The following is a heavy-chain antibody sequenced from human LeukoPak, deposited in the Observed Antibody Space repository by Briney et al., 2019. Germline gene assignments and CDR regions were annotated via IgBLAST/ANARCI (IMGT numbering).Heavy chain of an antibody. CDR1: GYTFTSYG. CDR3: ARVQARSRLRFLEWLPGDAFDI. J-gene: IGHJ3*02. CDR2: ISAYNGNI. V-gene: IGHV1-18*01. Sequence: GASVKVSCKASGYTFTSYGISWVRQAPGQGLEWMGWISAYNGNINYAQKLQGRVTMTTDTSTSTAYMELRSLRSDDTAVYYCARVQARSRLRFLEWLPGDAFDIWGQGTMVTVSS. D-gene: IGHD3-3*01.